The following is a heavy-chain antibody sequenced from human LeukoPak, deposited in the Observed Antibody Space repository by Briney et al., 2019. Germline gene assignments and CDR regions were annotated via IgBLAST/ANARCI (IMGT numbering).Heavy chain of an antibody. Sequence: ASVKVSCKASGYTFTSYYMHWVRQAPGQGLEWMGIINPSGGSTSYAQKFQGRVTMTRDTSTSTVYMELSSLRSEDTAVYYCARDGGPMTTDPCFDYCGQGTLVTVSS. CDR3: ARDGGPMTTDPCFDY. V-gene: IGHV1-46*01. D-gene: IGHD4-17*01. CDR2: INPSGGST. J-gene: IGHJ4*02. CDR1: GYTFTSYY.